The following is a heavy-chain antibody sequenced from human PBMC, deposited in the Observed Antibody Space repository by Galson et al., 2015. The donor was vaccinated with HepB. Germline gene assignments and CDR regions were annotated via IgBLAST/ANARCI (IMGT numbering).Heavy chain of an antibody. D-gene: IGHD3-22*01. Sequence: SLRLSCAASGFTFSSYGMHWVRQAPGKGLEWVAVIWYDGSNKYYADSVKGRFTISRDNSKNTLYLQMNSLRAEDTAVYYCARDGDSSGYNDAFDIWGQGTMVTVSS. CDR3: ARDGDSSGYNDAFDI. CDR1: GFTFSSYG. J-gene: IGHJ3*02. V-gene: IGHV3-33*01. CDR2: IWYDGSNK.